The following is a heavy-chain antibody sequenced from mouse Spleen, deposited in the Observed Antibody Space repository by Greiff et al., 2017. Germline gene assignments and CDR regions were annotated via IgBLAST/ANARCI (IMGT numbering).Heavy chain of an antibody. J-gene: IGHJ2*01. D-gene: IGHD2-4*01. CDR3: ARRGIYYDYEDYFDY. V-gene: IGHV1-18*01. CDR2: INPNNGGT. Sequence: EVQLQQSGPELVKPGASVKIPCKASGYTFTDYNMDWVKQSHGKSLEWIGDINPNNGGTIYNQKFKGKATLTVDKSSSTAYMELRSLTSEDTAVYYCARRGIYYDYEDYFDYWGQGTTLTVSS. CDR1: GYTFTDYN.